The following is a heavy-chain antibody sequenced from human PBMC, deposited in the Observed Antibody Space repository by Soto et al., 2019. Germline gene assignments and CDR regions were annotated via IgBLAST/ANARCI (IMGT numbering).Heavy chain of an antibody. CDR2: VIPIFDTV. D-gene: IGHD1-26*01. J-gene: IGHJ4*02. CDR3: AADVGATARAFDY. CDR1: GGTFSTYA. V-gene: IGHV1-69*01. Sequence: QVQLVQSGAEVKKPGSSVKVSCKASGGTFSTYAISWVRQAPGQGLEWMGGVIPIFDTVNYAQRFQGRVTITADESKTTALLELSRPGFEDPALYYCAADVGATARAFDYWGQGTLVTVSS.